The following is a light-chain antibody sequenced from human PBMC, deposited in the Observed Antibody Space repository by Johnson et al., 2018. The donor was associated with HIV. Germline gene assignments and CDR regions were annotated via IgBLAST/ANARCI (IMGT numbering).Light chain of an antibody. CDR2: END. CDR1: SSNIGSNY. V-gene: IGLV1-51*02. J-gene: IGLJ1*01. Sequence: QSMLTQPPSVSAAPGQKVTISCSGSSSNIGSNYVSWYQQFPGAAPKLLIYENDKRPSGIPDRFSGSKSGTSATLGITGLQTGDEADYYCGTWDTSLSAGGVFGTGTKVTVL. CDR3: GTWDTSLSAGGV.